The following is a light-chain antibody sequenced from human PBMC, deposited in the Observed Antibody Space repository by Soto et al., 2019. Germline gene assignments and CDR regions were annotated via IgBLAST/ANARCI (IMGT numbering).Light chain of an antibody. J-gene: IGKJ4*01. CDR2: SAS. V-gene: IGKV1-9*01. Sequence: IQLTQSPSSLSASVGDRVTITCRASQGITSYLAWYQQRPGKAPRLLIYSASTLQSGVPSRFNGSGYGTDFSLTISNLQPEDFATYYCQQLYSHPLTFGGGTKVDIK. CDR1: QGITSY. CDR3: QQLYSHPLT.